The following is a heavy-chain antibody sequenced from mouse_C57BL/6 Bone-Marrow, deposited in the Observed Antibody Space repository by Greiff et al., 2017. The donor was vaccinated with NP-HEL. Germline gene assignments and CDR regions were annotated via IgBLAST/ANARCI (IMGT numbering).Heavy chain of an antibody. J-gene: IGHJ2*01. V-gene: IGHV1-19*01. Sequence: VHVKQSGPVLVKPGASVKMSCKASGYTFTDYYMNWVKQSHGKSLEWIGVINPYNGGTSYNQKFKGKATLAVDKSSSTAYMELNSLTSEDSAVYYCASGGNYYGSSYVDYWGQGTTLTVSS. CDR3: ASGGNYYGSSYVDY. CDR1: GYTFTDYY. D-gene: IGHD1-1*01. CDR2: INPYNGGT.